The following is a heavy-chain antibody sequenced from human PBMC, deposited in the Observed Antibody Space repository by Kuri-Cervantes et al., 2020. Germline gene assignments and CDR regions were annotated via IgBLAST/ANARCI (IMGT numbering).Heavy chain of an antibody. J-gene: IGHJ4*02. V-gene: IGHV3-30-3*01. CDR2: ISYDGNNI. D-gene: IGHD4-23*01. CDR1: GFTFSYYA. CDR3: ARDRGSDHGGAY. Sequence: GGSLRLSCAASGFTFSYYAMHWVRQAPGKGLEWVAVISYDGNNIYYADSVKGRFTISRDNSKSTVFLQMNSLIAKDSAVYYCARDRGSDHGGAYWGQGTLVTVSS.